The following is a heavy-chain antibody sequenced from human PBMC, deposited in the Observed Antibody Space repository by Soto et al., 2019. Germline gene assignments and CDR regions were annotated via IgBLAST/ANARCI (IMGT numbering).Heavy chain of an antibody. CDR3: ARGESIAAAGTDVSYYYYMDV. CDR1: GFTFSRSA. V-gene: IGHV3-74*01. D-gene: IGHD6-13*01. Sequence: GGSLRLSCVASGFTFSRSAMTWVRQAPGKGLEWVSRIDSDGSTTCYADSVKGRFTISRANAKNTLYLQMNSLRAEDTAVYYCARGESIAAAGTDVSYYYYMDVWGKGTTVTVSS. J-gene: IGHJ6*03. CDR2: IDSDGSTT.